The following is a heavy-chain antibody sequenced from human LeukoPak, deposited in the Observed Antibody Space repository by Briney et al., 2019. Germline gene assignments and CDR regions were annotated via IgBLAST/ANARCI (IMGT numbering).Heavy chain of an antibody. CDR3: ARPREVVPAAARDDAFDI. J-gene: IGHJ3*02. CDR2: ISAYNGNT. D-gene: IGHD2-2*01. V-gene: IGHV1-18*01. CDR1: GYTFTSYG. Sequence: GASVKVSCKASGYTFTSYGISWARQAPGQGLEWMGWISAYNGNTNYAQKLQGRVTMTTDTSTSTAYMELRSLRSDDTAVYYCARPREVVPAAARDDAFDIWGQGTMVTVSS.